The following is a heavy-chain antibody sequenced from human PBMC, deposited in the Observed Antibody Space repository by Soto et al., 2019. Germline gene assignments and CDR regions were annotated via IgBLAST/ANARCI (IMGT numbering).Heavy chain of an antibody. CDR1: EFLFSSYA. Sequence: QVQFVESGGGVVQPGTSLRLSCEASEFLFSSYAMHWVRQAPGKGLQWVALISYDGSNKNYADSVKGPFTITRDNSKKTRFLQMDRLRPEDSAVYYCARVPAYAYYFDLWGQGTLVTVSS. J-gene: IGHJ4*02. CDR2: ISYDGSNK. CDR3: ARVPAYAYYFDL. D-gene: IGHD4-17*01. V-gene: IGHV3-30*04.